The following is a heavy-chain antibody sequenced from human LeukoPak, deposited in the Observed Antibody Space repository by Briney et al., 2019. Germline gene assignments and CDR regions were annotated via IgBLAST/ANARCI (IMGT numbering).Heavy chain of an antibody. CDR1: GLTFSNYG. CDR2: IWNDGSNK. J-gene: IGHJ4*02. CDR3: ARDNVNWYDY. V-gene: IGHV3-33*01. Sequence: GGSLRLSCAASGLTFSNYGIHWVRQAPGKGLEWVAVIWNDGSNKYYADSVKGRFTISRGNSKNTLYLQMNSLRAEDTAVYYCARDNVNWYDYWGQGTLVTVSS. D-gene: IGHD1-1*01.